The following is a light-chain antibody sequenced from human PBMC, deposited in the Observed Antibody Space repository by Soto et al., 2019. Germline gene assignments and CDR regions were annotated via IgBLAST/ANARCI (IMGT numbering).Light chain of an antibody. J-gene: IGKJ5*01. Sequence: EIVMTQSPAILSVSPGERVTLSCRANQSISSNLAWYQQKPGHTPRHLIYGATTRATGIPARFSGSRSGPEFTLTINSLQSEDFAVYYCQQYGGTPPITFGQGTRLEIK. CDR1: QSISSN. CDR2: GAT. CDR3: QQYGGTPPIT. V-gene: IGKV3D-15*01.